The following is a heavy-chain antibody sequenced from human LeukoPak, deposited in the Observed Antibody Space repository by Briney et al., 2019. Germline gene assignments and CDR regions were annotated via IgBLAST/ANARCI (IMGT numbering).Heavy chain of an antibody. Sequence: SETLSLTCTVSGYSISSGHYWGWIRQPPGKGLEWIGNIYHGGSTYYNPSLKSRVTMSGDTSKNQFSLNLSSVTAADTAVYYCARVTSSSWFEGYFDYWGQGTLVTVSS. J-gene: IGHJ4*02. CDR2: IYHGGST. CDR3: ARVTSSSWFEGYFDY. CDR1: GYSISSGHY. D-gene: IGHD6-13*01. V-gene: IGHV4-38-2*02.